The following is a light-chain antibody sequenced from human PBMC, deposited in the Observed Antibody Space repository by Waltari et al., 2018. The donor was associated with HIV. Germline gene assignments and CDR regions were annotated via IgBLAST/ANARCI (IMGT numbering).Light chain of an antibody. J-gene: IGKJ4*01. CDR3: QRYNNWPSLT. CDR1: QSINNN. V-gene: IGKV3-15*01. CDR2: GAS. Sequence: IVMTQSPATLSVSPGERTTLSCRASQSINNNLAWYQQRPGQAPRLLIFGASTRATGIPARFSGSGSGTEFTLTITSLQSEDFAVYYCQRYNNWPSLTFGGGTKVEIK.